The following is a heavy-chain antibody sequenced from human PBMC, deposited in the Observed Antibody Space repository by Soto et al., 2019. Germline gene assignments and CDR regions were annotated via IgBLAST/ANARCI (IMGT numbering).Heavy chain of an antibody. CDR3: AKAQTGYCSGCSCYALDY. CDR2: ISGSGGST. Sequence: EVQLLESGGGLVQPGGSLRLSCAASGFTFSSYAMSWVRQAPGKGLEWVSAISGSGGSTYYADSVKGRFTISRDNSKNTLYLQMNSLRADDTAVYYCAKAQTGYCSGCSCYALDYWCQGTLVTVSS. D-gene: IGHD2-15*01. CDR1: GFTFSSYA. J-gene: IGHJ4*02. V-gene: IGHV3-23*01.